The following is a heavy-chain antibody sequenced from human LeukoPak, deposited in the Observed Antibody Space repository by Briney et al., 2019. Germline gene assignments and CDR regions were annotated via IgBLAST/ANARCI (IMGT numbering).Heavy chain of an antibody. J-gene: IGHJ5*02. D-gene: IGHD5-24*01. CDR2: IYNSGST. CDR1: GGSISSYY. V-gene: IGHV4-59*01. Sequence: SETLSLTCTVSGGSISSYYWSWIRQPPGKGLEWIGYIYNSGSTNYNPSLKSRLTISVDASKSQLSLKLSSVTAADTAVYYCARARDDYINNWFDPWGQGTLVTVSS. CDR3: ARARDDYINNWFDP.